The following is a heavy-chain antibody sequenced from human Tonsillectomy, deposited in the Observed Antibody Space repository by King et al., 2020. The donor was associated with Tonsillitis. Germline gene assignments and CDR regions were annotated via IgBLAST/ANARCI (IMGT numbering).Heavy chain of an antibody. V-gene: IGHV5-51*01. CDR1: GYSFITYW. CDR2: IYPGDSDT. D-gene: IGHD4-17*01. CDR3: ARLTTVTDALDY. J-gene: IGHJ4*02. Sequence: QLVQSGAEVKKPGESLKIYCKGSGYSFITYWIAWVRQMPGKGLEWMGIIYPGDSDTRYSPSFQGQVTISADKSISTAYLQWSSLKASDTAIYYCARLTTVTDALDYWGQGTLVTVSS.